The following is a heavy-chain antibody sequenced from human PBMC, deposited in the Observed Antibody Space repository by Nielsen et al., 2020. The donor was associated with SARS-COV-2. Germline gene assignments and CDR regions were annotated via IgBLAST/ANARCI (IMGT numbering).Heavy chain of an antibody. CDR3: ARDLGYNWNYVEDY. J-gene: IGHJ4*02. CDR2: INPNSGGT. Sequence: WVRQAPGQGLEWMGWINPNSGGTNYAQKFQGWVTMTRDTSISTAYMELRSLRSDDTAVYYCARDLGYNWNYVEDYWGQGTLVTVSS. V-gene: IGHV1-2*04. D-gene: IGHD1-7*01.